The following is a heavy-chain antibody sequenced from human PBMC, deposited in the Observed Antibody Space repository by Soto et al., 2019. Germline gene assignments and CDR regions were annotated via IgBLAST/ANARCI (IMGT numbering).Heavy chain of an antibody. V-gene: IGHV4-59*08. Sequence: QVQLQESGPGLVKPSETLSLTCTVSGGSISTYYWNWIRQPPGKGLEWIGYIDYSGSTNYNPSLKSRVTISVDTSKNQFSLKLRSVTAADSAVYYCARTRYSVAAFDYWGQGTLATVSS. J-gene: IGHJ4*02. CDR2: IDYSGST. CDR3: ARTRYSVAAFDY. D-gene: IGHD6-19*01. CDR1: GGSISTYY.